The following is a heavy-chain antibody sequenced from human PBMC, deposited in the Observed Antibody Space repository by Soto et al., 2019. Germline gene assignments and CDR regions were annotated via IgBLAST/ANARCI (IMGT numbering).Heavy chain of an antibody. D-gene: IGHD6-13*01. V-gene: IGHV3-23*01. CDR3: ARMGGIAAAGPLDY. CDR1: GFTFSSYA. CDR2: ISGSGGST. J-gene: IGHJ4*02. Sequence: EVQLLESGGGLVQPGGSLRLSCAASGFTFSSYAMSWVRQAPGKGLEWVSAISGSGGSTYYADSVKGRFTISRDNSRNTLYLQMNSLRAEDTAVYYCARMGGIAAAGPLDYWGQGTLVTVSS.